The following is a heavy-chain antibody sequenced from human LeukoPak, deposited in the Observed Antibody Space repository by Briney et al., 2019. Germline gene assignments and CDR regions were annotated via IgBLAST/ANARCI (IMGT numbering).Heavy chain of an antibody. CDR2: ISAYNGNT. CDR3: ARESTLNEGPAATKHTKNWFDP. V-gene: IGHV1-18*01. CDR1: GYTFTSYG. D-gene: IGHD2-2*01. Sequence: ASVKVSCKASGYTFTSYGISWVRQAPGQGLEWMGWISAYNGNTNYAQKLQCRVTMTTDTSTSTAYIELRSLRSDDTAVYYCARESTLNEGPAATKHTKNWFDPWGQGTLVTVSS. J-gene: IGHJ5*02.